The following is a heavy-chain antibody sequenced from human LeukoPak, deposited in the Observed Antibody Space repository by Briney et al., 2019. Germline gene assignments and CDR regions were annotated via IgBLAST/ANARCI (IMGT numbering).Heavy chain of an antibody. CDR1: GFTFSSYW. V-gene: IGHV3-7*01. D-gene: IGHD6-13*01. CDR2: IKQDGSEK. J-gene: IGHJ4*02. CDR3: ARDGLLAVAGTFDY. Sequence: GGSLRLSCAASGFTFSSYWMSWVRQAPGKGLEWVANIKQDGSEKYYVDSVKGRFTISRDNAKNSLYLQMNSLRAEDTAVYYCARDGLLAVAGTFDYWGQGTLVTVSS.